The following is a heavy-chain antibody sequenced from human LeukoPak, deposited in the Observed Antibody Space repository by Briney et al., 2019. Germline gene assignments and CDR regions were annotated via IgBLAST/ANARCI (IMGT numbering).Heavy chain of an antibody. V-gene: IGHV3-74*03. CDR2: INRDGSTT. J-gene: IGHJ4*02. Sequence: GGSLRLSCAASGFTFSNYWVHWVRQAPGKGLVWVSRINRDGSTTKYADSVKGRFTVSRDNTKNTLNLQMNSLRAEDTAVYYCARDKKGGESSEIDYWGQGTLVTVSS. CDR3: ARDKKGGESSEIDY. D-gene: IGHD3-10*01. CDR1: GFTFSNYW.